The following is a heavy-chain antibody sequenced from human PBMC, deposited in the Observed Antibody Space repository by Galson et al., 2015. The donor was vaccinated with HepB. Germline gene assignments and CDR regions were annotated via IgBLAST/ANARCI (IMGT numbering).Heavy chain of an antibody. J-gene: IGHJ5*01. Sequence: SLRLSCAASGFAFDTHAMSWVRQAPGRGLEWISGISGNGDSTFYADSVKGRFAVSRDNSSNMLCLQMNSLRAEDAGLYFCAKGYGLFDSWGQGILVTVSS. CDR1: GFAFDTHA. V-gene: IGHV3-23*01. D-gene: IGHD5-18*01. CDR3: AKGYGLFDS. CDR2: ISGNGDST.